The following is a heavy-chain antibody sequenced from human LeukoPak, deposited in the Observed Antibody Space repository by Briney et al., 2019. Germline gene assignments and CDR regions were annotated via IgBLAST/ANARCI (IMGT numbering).Heavy chain of an antibody. Sequence: PSETLSLTCTVSGGSISSSSYYWGWIRQPPGKGLEWIGSIYYSGSTYYNPSLKSRVTISVDTSKNQFSLKLSSVTAADTAVYYCARPLMDCSSTSCHSDAFDIWGQGTMVTVSS. CDR1: GGSISSSSYY. J-gene: IGHJ3*02. CDR2: IYYSGST. V-gene: IGHV4-39*01. D-gene: IGHD2-2*01. CDR3: ARPLMDCSSTSCHSDAFDI.